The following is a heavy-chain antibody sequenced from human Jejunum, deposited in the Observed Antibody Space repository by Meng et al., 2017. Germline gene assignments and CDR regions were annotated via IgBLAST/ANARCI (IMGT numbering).Heavy chain of an antibody. D-gene: IGHD6-19*01. V-gene: IGHV4-4*02. CDR2: VFHTGSS. CDR3: ARRGGAYSTGHFPHFDD. Sequence: ESGPGLVTPSGRLPLPWAVCGGSIRSTNWWSWVRQPPGKGPEWIGDVFHTGSSNYSPSLRSRVTISVDKSKNQFSLNLSSVTAADTAVYFCARRGGAYSTGHFPHFDDWGQGTLVTVSS. CDR1: GGSIRSTNW. J-gene: IGHJ4*02.